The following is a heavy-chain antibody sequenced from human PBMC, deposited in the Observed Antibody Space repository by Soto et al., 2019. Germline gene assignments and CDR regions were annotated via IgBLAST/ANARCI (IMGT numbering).Heavy chain of an antibody. CDR3: ARSRIVVVPAAKSGYRGNYYYMDV. J-gene: IGHJ6*03. CDR2: IIPILGIA. CDR1: GGTFSSYT. V-gene: IGHV1-69*02. D-gene: IGHD2-2*01. Sequence: QVQLVQSGAEVKKPGSSVKVSCKASGGTFSSYTISWVRQAPGQGLEWMGRIIPILGIANYAQKFQGRVTITADKSTSTAYMELSSLRSEDTAVYYCARSRIVVVPAAKSGYRGNYYYMDVWGKGTTVTVSS.